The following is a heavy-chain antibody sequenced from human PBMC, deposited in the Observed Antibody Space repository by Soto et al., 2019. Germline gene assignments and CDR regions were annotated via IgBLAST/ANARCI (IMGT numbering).Heavy chain of an antibody. J-gene: IGHJ4*02. CDR2: IYPGDHET. CDR3: ARSPRSSPYFDY. CDR1: GYTFSNFW. D-gene: IGHD6-13*01. Sequence: PGESLKISYRGAGYTFSNFWIAWVRHLPGKGLEWMGIIYPGDHETRYSPSFHGKVTISADKSINTAYLQWSSLEASDSAFYYCARSPRSSPYFDYWGQGALVTVSS. V-gene: IGHV5-51*01.